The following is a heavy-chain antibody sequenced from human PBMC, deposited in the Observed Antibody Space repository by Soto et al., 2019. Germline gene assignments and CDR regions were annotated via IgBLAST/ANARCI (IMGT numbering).Heavy chain of an antibody. CDR2: IWYDGSNK. CDR3: ARDGDYDYIWGSYRPPRGYCYFDY. D-gene: IGHD3-16*02. V-gene: IGHV3-33*01. J-gene: IGHJ4*02. CDR1: GFTFSSYG. Sequence: QVQLVESGGGVVQPGRSLRLSCAASGFTFSSYGMHWVRQAPGKGLEWVAVIWYDGSNKYYADSVKGRFTISRDNSNNTLYLQMNSLRAEDTAVYYCARDGDYDYIWGSYRPPRGYCYFDYWGQGTLVTVSS.